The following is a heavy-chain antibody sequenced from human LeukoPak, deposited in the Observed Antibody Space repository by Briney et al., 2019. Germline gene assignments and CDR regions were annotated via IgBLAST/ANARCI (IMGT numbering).Heavy chain of an antibody. Sequence: ASVKVSCKASGYSFTGYYMHWVRQAPGLGLEWMGWINTNTGNPTYAQGFTGRFVFSLDTSVSTAYLQISSLKAEDTAVYYCARARVYYDSSGYYYWGQGTLVTVSS. V-gene: IGHV7-4-1*02. CDR2: INTNTGNP. CDR1: GYSFTGYY. CDR3: ARARVYYDSSGYYY. D-gene: IGHD3-22*01. J-gene: IGHJ4*02.